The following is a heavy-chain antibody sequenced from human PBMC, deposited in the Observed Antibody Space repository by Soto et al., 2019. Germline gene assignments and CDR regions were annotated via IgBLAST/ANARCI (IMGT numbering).Heavy chain of an antibody. CDR2: TYYRSKWYR. J-gene: IGHJ4*02. CDR3: ARAGGSGSYDS. CDR1: GDSVSSYSAA. Sequence: PLQTLSLTCSISGDSVSSYSAAWSWIRQSPSRGLEWLGRTYYRSKWYREYAVSVKSRMTINSDTSKNQFSLQLSSVSPDDTAVYYCARAGGSGSYDSWGQGTLVTVSS. V-gene: IGHV6-1*01. D-gene: IGHD3-10*01.